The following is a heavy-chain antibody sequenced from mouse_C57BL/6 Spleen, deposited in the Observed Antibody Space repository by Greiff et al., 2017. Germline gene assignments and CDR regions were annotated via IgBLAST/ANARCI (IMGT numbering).Heavy chain of an antibody. CDR1: GYTFTDYE. CDR3: TRPVDY. Sequence: VQLQQSGAELVRPGASVTLSCKASGYTFTDYEMHWVKQTPVHGLEWIGAIDPETGGTAYNQKFKGKAILTADKSSSTAYIELRSLTSEDSAVYYCTRPVDYWGQGTTLTVSS. CDR2: IDPETGGT. V-gene: IGHV1-15*01. J-gene: IGHJ2*01.